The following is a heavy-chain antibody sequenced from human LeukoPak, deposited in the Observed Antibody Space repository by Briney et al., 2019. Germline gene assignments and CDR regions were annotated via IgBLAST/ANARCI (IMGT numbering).Heavy chain of an antibody. J-gene: IGHJ4*02. CDR2: ISGSSSII. D-gene: IGHD6-13*01. CDR1: GFTFSSYS. Sequence: GGSLRLTCAASGFTFSSYSMNWVRQAPGKGLEWVSYISGSSSIIYYADSVKGRFTVSRDNAKNSLYLQMNSLRAEDTAVYYCAKGSKGSSWYYFDYWGQGTLVTVSS. V-gene: IGHV3-48*04. CDR3: AKGSKGSSWYYFDY.